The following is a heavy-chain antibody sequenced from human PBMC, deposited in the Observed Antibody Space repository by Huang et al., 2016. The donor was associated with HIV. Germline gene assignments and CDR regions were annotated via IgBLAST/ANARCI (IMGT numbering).Heavy chain of an antibody. CDR1: GFPFNNHA. J-gene: IGHJ3*02. D-gene: IGHD5-18*01. V-gene: IGHV3-30-3*01. Sequence: QVQLVESGGGVVQPGRSLRLSCAASGFPFNNHAMHWFRQAPGKGLDWVAGISNDGSNNYYADSVKGRFTISRDSSKSTLFLHMTSLRTEDTAVYYCARAKDTWDAYDIWGQGTMVIVSS. CDR2: ISNDGSNN. CDR3: ARAKDTWDAYDI.